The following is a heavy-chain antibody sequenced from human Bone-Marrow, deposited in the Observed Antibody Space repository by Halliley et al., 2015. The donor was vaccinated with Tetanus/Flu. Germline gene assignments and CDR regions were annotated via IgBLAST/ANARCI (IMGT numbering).Heavy chain of an antibody. J-gene: IGHJ4*02. V-gene: IGHV4-59*01. CDR2: IYYSGST. CDR3: ARVGHNYDSSGYLSFDY. Sequence: IYYSGSTTYNPSLKGRVTISIDTSRNQFSLRLTSATATDTAVYYCARVGHNYDSSGYLSFDYWGQGTLVTVSS. D-gene: IGHD3-22*01.